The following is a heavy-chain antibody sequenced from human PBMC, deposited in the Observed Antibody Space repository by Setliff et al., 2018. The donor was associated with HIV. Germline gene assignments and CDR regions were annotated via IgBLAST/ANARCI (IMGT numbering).Heavy chain of an antibody. CDR2: VYSSGDT. J-gene: IGHJ4*02. V-gene: IGHV4-59*11. D-gene: IGHD3-10*01. Sequence: SETLSLTCTVSGDSISIHYWSWIRQSPEKGLEWIGHVYSSGDTNYNPSLMSRLTMSIDTSKNQFSLKLSSVTATDTAVYYCARDAGPHYGSGPPLEYWGQGIQVTVSS. CDR3: ARDAGPHYGSGPPLEY. CDR1: GDSISIHY.